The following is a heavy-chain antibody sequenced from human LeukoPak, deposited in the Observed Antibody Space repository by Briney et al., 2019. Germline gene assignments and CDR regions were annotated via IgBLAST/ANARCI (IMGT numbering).Heavy chain of an antibody. Sequence: PGGSLRLSCAASGFTFSIYDMHWVRQATGKGLEWVSVICSAGDSYYPGSVKGRFTISRENAKNSLYLQMNSLRAGDTAVYYCARSLPFRGYSPHDCGAFDIWGQGTMVTVSS. V-gene: IGHV3-13*01. CDR3: ARSLPFRGYSPHDCGAFDI. J-gene: IGHJ3*02. CDR1: GFTFSIYD. CDR2: ICSAGDS. D-gene: IGHD5-12*01.